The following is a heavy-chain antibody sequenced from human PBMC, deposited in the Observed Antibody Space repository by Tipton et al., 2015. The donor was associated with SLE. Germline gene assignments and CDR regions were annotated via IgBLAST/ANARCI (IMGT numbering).Heavy chain of an antibody. Sequence: VQLVQSGAEVKKPGESLKISCKGSGYSFTSYWIGWVRQMPGKGLEWMGVIYPGDSDTRYSPSFQGQVTISADKSISTAYLQWSRLQASDAAMYYCVRQTPRGAVGSFDIWGQGTMVPVSS. D-gene: IGHD2-2*01. J-gene: IGHJ3*02. CDR2: IYPGDSDT. CDR3: VRQTPRGAVGSFDI. V-gene: IGHV5-51*01. CDR1: GYSFTSYW.